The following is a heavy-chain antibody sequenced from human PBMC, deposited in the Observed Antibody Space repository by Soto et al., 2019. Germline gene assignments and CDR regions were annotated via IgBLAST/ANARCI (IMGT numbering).Heavy chain of an antibody. Sequence: ASVKVSCKASGYAFTDYYVHWVRQAPGQGLEWMGWINPNSGVTNYAQKFQGWVTLTRDTSVSTAYMELNRLKSDDTAVFFCARGVSGWSPFDLWGQGTLVTVSS. CDR1: GYAFTDYY. CDR3: ARGVSGWSPFDL. J-gene: IGHJ4*02. D-gene: IGHD6-19*01. CDR2: INPNSGVT. V-gene: IGHV1-2*04.